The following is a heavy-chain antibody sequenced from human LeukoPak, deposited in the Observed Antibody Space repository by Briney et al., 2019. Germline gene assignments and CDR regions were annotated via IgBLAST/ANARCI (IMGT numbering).Heavy chain of an antibody. CDR2: ISGRGDST. D-gene: IGHD6-19*01. J-gene: IGHJ4*02. CDR1: GFTFSSYG. Sequence: PGGSLRLSCAASGFTFSSYGMSWVRQAPGKGLEWVSAISGRGDSTYYADSVKGRFTISRDNSKNTLYLQMNSLRAEDTAVYYCARRSGIAVAGAFDYWGQGTLVTVSS. CDR3: ARRSGIAVAGAFDY. V-gene: IGHV3-23*01.